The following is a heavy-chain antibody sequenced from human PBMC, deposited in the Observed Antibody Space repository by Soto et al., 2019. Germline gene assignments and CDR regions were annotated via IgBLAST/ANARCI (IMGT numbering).Heavy chain of an antibody. D-gene: IGHD6-13*01. CDR2: IYSSGSA. Sequence: QVQLQESGPGLVKPSETLSLTCTVSGGSISNYYWSWIRQSPGMGLEWIGYIYSSGSANYNPSLKSRIITSVDTSKNQFSLKLNSVTAADTAVYFCARGGSSWTGAWYFDLWGRGTLVTVSS. J-gene: IGHJ2*01. CDR3: ARGGSSWTGAWYFDL. CDR1: GGSISNYY. V-gene: IGHV4-59*01.